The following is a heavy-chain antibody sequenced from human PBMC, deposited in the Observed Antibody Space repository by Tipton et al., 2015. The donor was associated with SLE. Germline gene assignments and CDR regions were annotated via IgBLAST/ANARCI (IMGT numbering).Heavy chain of an antibody. V-gene: IGHV4-34*01. J-gene: IGHJ3*02. CDR2: INHSGRT. Sequence: TLSLTCTVYGGSLGGDHWNWVRQPPGKGLEWIGQINHSGRTKYNASLTSRVTISLDTSKNQFSLKMSSVTAADTAVYYCATSFIYSDWGAFHIWGQGTMVTVSS. CDR3: ATSFIYSDWGAFHI. CDR1: GGSLGGDH. D-gene: IGHD4-11*01.